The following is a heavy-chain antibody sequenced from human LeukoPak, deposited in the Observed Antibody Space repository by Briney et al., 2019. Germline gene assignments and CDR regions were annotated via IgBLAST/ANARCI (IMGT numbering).Heavy chain of an antibody. CDR3: VRNWGYDGSRDLQKDLET. CDR1: GFTLSSYW. D-gene: IGHD2-15*01. Sequence: GGSLRLSCSASGFTLSSYWMHWVRQAPGKGLVWVSRINTDGSSTNYADSVKGRFTVSRDNAKNTLYLQMNSLRAEDTAVYYCVRNWGYDGSRDLQKDLETWGQGTLVTVSS. V-gene: IGHV3-74*01. J-gene: IGHJ5*02. CDR2: INTDGSST.